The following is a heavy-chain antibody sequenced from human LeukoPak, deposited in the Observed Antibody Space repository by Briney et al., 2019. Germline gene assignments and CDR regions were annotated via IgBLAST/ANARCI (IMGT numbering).Heavy chain of an antibody. CDR3: AREGGYYDSSGYFFHFDY. J-gene: IGHJ4*02. V-gene: IGHV1-69*13. CDR2: IIPIFGTA. CDR1: GGTFSSYA. Sequence: SVKVSCKASGGTFSSYAISWVRQAPGQGLEWMGGIIPIFGTANYAQKFQGRATITADESTSTAYMELSSLRSEDTAVYYCAREGGYYDSSGYFFHFDYWGQGTLVTVSS. D-gene: IGHD3-22*01.